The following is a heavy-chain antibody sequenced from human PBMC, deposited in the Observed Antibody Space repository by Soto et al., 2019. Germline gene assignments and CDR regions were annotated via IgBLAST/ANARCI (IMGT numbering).Heavy chain of an antibody. D-gene: IGHD5-12*01. J-gene: IGHJ4*02. CDR1: SGSITSSNW. V-gene: IGHV4-4*02. CDR2: VSHSGNT. CDR3: ARNRYGGYDFDY. Sequence: QVQLQESGPGLVKPSGTLSLTCAVSSGSITSSNWWSWVRQPQGKGLEWIGEVSHSGNTNYIPSLKSRVTISVDKSRNQFCLSLNSVTAADTAVYYCARNRYGGYDFDYWGQGTMVTVSS.